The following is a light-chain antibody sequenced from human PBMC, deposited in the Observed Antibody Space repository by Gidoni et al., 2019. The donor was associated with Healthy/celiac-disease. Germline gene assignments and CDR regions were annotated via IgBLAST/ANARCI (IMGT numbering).Light chain of an antibody. CDR3: QAWDSSTHVV. J-gene: IGLJ2*01. V-gene: IGLV3-1*01. Sequence: SYELTQPPSVSVSPGQTASITCSGDKLGDTYACWYQQKPGPSPVLVIYQDSKRPSGIPERFSGSNSGNTATLTISGTQAMDEADYYCQAWDSSTHVVFGGGTKLTVL. CDR2: QDS. CDR1: KLGDTY.